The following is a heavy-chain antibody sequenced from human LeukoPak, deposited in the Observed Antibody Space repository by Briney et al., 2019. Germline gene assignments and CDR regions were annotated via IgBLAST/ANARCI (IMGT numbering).Heavy chain of an antibody. D-gene: IGHD3-22*01. CDR1: GGSISSYY. CDR2: IYYSGST. V-gene: IGHV4-59*01. J-gene: IGHJ4*02. Sequence: SETLSLTCTVSGGSISSYYWSWIRQPPGKGLEWIGYIYYSGSTNYNPSLKSRVTISVDTSKNQFSLKLSSVTAADTAVYYCAGGSGYYLYYFDYWGQGTLVTVSS. CDR3: AGGSGYYLYYFDY.